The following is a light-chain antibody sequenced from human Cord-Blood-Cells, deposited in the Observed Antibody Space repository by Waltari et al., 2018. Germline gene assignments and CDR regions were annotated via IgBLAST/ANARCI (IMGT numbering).Light chain of an antibody. CDR1: QSVSSSY. V-gene: IGKV3-20*01. J-gene: IGKJ1*01. CDR3: QQYGSSPPWT. CDR2: GAS. Sequence: EIVLTQSPGTLSLSPGERATLSCRASQSVSSSYLAWYQQKPGQAPRLLIYGASSRATGIPDRFSCSGSGTDFTLTISRPEPEDFAVYYCQQYGSSPPWTFGQGTKVEIK.